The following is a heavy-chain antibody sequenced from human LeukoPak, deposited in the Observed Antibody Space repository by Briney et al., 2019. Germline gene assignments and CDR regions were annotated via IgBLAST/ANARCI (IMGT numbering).Heavy chain of an antibody. CDR3: AKNGYSGLNY. Sequence: GGSLRLSCAASGFTFSSYSMNWVRQAPGKGLEWVSSISSSSSYIYYADSVKGRFTISRDNAKNSLYLQVNSLRAEDTAVYYCAKNGYSGLNYWGQGTLVTVSS. CDR1: GFTFSSYS. J-gene: IGHJ4*02. V-gene: IGHV3-21*01. CDR2: ISSSSSYI. D-gene: IGHD5-12*01.